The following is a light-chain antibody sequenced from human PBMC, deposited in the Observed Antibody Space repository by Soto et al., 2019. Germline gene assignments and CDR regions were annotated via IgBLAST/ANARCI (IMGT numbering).Light chain of an antibody. J-gene: IGKJ4*01. V-gene: IGKV3-20*01. Sequence: EFVLTQSPGTLSLSPGVRATLSCRAIQTISSSFLAWYQQKPGQAPRLLIYGAPRRATSITDRFSGSGSGTDFTVIISSLKSEDFAVYYCQHYGSSPPLTFGGGTNVEI. CDR2: GAP. CDR3: QHYGSSPPLT. CDR1: QTISSSF.